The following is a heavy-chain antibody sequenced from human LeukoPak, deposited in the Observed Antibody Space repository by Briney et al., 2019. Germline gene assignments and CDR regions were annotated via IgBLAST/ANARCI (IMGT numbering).Heavy chain of an antibody. CDR2: IWSDGSNK. J-gene: IGHJ4*02. D-gene: IGHD6-13*01. CDR3: ARDIEQLVPFDY. Sequence: GGSLRLSCVVSGLTFSAAGMHWVRQAPGKGLEWVAFIWSDGSNKYYTDSVKGRFTISRDDSKNTLYLQMNSLRPEDTAVYYCARDIEQLVPFDYWGQGTLVTVSS. CDR1: GLTFSAAG. V-gene: IGHV3-30*02.